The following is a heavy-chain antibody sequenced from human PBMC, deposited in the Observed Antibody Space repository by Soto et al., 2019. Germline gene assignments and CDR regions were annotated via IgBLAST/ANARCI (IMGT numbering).Heavy chain of an antibody. J-gene: IGHJ5*02. CDR2: IYYSGST. D-gene: IGHD3-22*01. Sequence: QVQLQESGPGLVKPSQTLSLTCTVSGGSLSSGGYYWSWVRQHPGRGLEWIGYIYYSGSTYYNPSLKSRVTISVEPSKNQFSLKLSSVTAADTAVYYCARGRIYDKAWFDPWGQGTRVTVSS. CDR3: ARGRIYDKAWFDP. CDR1: GGSLSSGGYY. V-gene: IGHV4-31*03.